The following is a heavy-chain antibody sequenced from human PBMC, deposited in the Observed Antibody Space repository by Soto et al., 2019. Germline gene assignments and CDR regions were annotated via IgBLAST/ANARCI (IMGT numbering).Heavy chain of an antibody. J-gene: IGHJ4*02. V-gene: IGHV3-11*06. CDR3: ARSGDNYNVLDY. D-gene: IGHD3-10*02. Sequence: PGGSLRLSCEGSGFTFSDYYMSWIRQAPGRGLEWISYSSNSGTFTRYSDSVKGRSSISRDNTKNFLYLQMNSLRAEDTAVYYCARSGDNYNVLDYWGQGTPVTVSS. CDR1: GFTFSDYY. CDR2: SSNSGTFT.